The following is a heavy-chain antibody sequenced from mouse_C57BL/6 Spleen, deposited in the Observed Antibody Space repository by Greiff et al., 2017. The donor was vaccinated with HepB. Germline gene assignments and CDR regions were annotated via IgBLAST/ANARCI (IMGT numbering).Heavy chain of an antibody. J-gene: IGHJ3*01. D-gene: IGHD1-3*01. V-gene: IGHV1-15*01. CDR3: TLYSLFAY. CDR1: GYTFTDYE. CDR2: IDPETGGT. Sequence: VQLVESGAELVRPGASVTLSCKASGYTFTDYEMHWVKQTPVHGLEWIGAIDPETGGTAYNQKFKGKAILTADKSSSTAYMELRNLTSEDSAAYYCTLYSLFAYWGQGTLVTVSA.